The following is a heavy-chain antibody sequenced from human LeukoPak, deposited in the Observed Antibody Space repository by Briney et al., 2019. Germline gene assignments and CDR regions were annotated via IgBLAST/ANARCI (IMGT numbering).Heavy chain of an antibody. Sequence: SETLSLTCAVDGGSFSGYYWSWIRQPPGKGLEWIGEINHSGSTNYNPSLKSRVTISVDTSKNQFSLKLSSVTAADTAVYYCARAATIFGVVSMAYYMDVWGKGTTVTVSS. V-gene: IGHV4-34*01. D-gene: IGHD3-3*01. J-gene: IGHJ6*03. CDR2: INHSGST. CDR1: GGSFSGYY. CDR3: ARAATIFGVVSMAYYMDV.